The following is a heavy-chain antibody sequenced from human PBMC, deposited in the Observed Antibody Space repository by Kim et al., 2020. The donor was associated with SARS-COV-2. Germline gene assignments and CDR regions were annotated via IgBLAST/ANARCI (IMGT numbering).Heavy chain of an antibody. CDR2: IYYSGST. CDR1: GGSISSYY. Sequence: SETLSLTCTVSGGSISSYYWSWIRQPPGKGLEWIGYIYYSGSTNYNPSLKSRVTISVDTSKNQFSLKLSSVTAADTAVYYCARDCSGGSCYSDYGMDVWGQGTTVTVSS. CDR3: ARDCSGGSCYSDYGMDV. D-gene: IGHD2-15*01. V-gene: IGHV4-59*13. J-gene: IGHJ6*02.